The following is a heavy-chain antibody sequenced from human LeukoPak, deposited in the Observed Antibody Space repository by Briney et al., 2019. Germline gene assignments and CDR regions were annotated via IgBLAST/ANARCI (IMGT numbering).Heavy chain of an antibody. D-gene: IGHD1-14*01. V-gene: IGHV3-7*01. CDR3: ARGRTLFDY. CDR1: GFSFTTYW. CDR2: IKQDGSER. Sequence: GGSLRLSCAASGFSFTTYWMSWVRQAPGKGLEWVANIKQDGSERYYVDSVKGRFTISRDNAKNSLYLQMNSLRAEDTAVYYCARGRTLFDYWGQGTLVTVSS. J-gene: IGHJ4*02.